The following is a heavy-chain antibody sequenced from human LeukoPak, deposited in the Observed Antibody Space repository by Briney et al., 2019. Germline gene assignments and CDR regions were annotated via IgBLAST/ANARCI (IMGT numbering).Heavy chain of an antibody. CDR1: GFTFSSYA. CDR2: ISGSGGST. J-gene: IGHJ6*02. CDR3: ARDHPLELERRAAFAGDYYYGMDV. Sequence: GGSLRLSCAASGFTFSSYAMSWVRQAPGKGLEWVSAISGSGGSTYYADSVKGRFTISRDNSKNTLYLQMNSLRADDTAVYYCARDHPLELERRAAFAGDYYYGMDVWGQGTTVTVS. V-gene: IGHV3-23*01. D-gene: IGHD1-1*01.